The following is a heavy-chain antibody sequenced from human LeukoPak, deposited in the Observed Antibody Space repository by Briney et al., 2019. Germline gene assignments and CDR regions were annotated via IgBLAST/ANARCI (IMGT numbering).Heavy chain of an antibody. CDR1: GFTFSSYG. Sequence: PGGSLRLSCAASGFTFSSYGMPWVRQAPGKGLEWVAVISYDGSNKYYADSVKGRFTISRDNSKNTLYLQMNSLRAEDTAVYYCARDSRRDGYNFALYWGQGTLVTVSS. CDR3: ARDSRRDGYNFALY. J-gene: IGHJ4*02. D-gene: IGHD5-24*01. CDR2: ISYDGSNK. V-gene: IGHV3-30*03.